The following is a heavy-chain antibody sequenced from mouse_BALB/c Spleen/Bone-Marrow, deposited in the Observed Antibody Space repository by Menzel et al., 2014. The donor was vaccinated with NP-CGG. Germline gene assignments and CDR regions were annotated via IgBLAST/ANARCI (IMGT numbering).Heavy chain of an antibody. Sequence: QVQLQQSGAELAKPGASVKMSCKASGYTFTSYWMHWVRQRPGQGPEWIGYINPSTGYTEYNQRFKDKATLAVAKSSTTAYMQLSSLASEGSAVYYCTRDDYDAFAYWGQGTLVTVSA. CDR1: GYTFTSYW. D-gene: IGHD2-4*01. CDR3: TRDDYDAFAY. J-gene: IGHJ3*01. CDR2: INPSTGYT. V-gene: IGHV1-7*01.